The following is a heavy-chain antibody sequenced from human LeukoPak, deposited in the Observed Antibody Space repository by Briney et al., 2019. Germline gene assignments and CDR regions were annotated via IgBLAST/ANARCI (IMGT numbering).Heavy chain of an antibody. J-gene: IGHJ4*02. CDR2: IYYSGST. D-gene: IGHD5-12*01. V-gene: IGHV4-39*01. Sequence: PSETLSLTCTVCGGSISSSTYYWGWIRQPPGKGLEWIGSIYYSGSTYYNPSLKSRVTISVDTSKNQFSLKLSSVTAADTAVYYCAPSVDIVARGTVFDYWGQGTLVTVSS. CDR1: GGSISSSTYY. CDR3: APSVDIVARGTVFDY.